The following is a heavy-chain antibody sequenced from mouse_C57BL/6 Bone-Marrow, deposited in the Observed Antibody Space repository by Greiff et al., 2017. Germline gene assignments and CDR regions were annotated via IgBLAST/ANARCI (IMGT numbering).Heavy chain of an antibody. Sequence: VQLQQSGTVLARPGASVKMSCKTSGYTFTSYWMHWVKQRPGQGLEWIGAIYPGNSDTSYNQKFKGKAKLTAVTSASTAYMELSSLTNEDSAVYYWTRWGYGSRWYFDVWGTGTTVTVSS. D-gene: IGHD1-1*01. CDR2: IYPGNSDT. J-gene: IGHJ1*03. CDR3: TRWGYGSRWYFDV. V-gene: IGHV1-5*01. CDR1: GYTFTSYW.